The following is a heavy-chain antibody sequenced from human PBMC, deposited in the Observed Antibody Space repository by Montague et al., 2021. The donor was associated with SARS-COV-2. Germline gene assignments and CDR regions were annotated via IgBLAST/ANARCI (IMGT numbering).Heavy chain of an antibody. CDR3: ARQAFSRITIFGVVISEGWFDP. J-gene: IGHJ5*02. V-gene: IGHV4-34*01. Sequence: SETLSLTCAVSGGSFSGFYWSWVRQPPGEGLEWIGEINQSGSINYNPSLKSRVTILVDSSKNQFSLKLSSVTAADKAVYYCARQAFSRITIFGVVISEGWFDPWGQGTLVTVSS. CDR1: GGSFSGFY. D-gene: IGHD3-3*01. CDR2: INQSGSI.